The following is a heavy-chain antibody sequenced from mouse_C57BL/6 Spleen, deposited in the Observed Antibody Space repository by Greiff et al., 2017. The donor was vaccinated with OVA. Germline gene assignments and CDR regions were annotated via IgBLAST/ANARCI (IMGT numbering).Heavy chain of an antibody. J-gene: IGHJ3*01. Sequence: QVQLQQPGAELVKPGASVKMSCKASGYTFTSYWITWVKQRPGQGLEWIGDIYPGSGSTNYNEKFKSKATLTVDTSSSTAYMQLSSLTSEDSAVYYRARLGYYGSSPGWFAYWGQGTLVTVSA. CDR2: IYPGSGST. V-gene: IGHV1-55*01. D-gene: IGHD1-1*01. CDR3: ARLGYYGSSPGWFAY. CDR1: GYTFTSYW.